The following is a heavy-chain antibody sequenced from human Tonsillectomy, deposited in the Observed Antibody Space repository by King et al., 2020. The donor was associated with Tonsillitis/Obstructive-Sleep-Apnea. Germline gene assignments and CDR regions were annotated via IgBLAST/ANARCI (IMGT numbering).Heavy chain of an antibody. Sequence: VQLVQSGEEVKKPGESLRISCKGSGFSFSIYWISWVRQMPGKGLEWMGKIDPSDSYTDYSPSFKGHVTISADKSISTAYMQWSSLKASDTAMYYCARPVRGSGCSYPDLYYYMDVWGNGTTVTVSS. CDR2: IDPSDSYT. J-gene: IGHJ6*03. V-gene: IGHV5-10-1*01. CDR1: GFSFSIYW. CDR3: ARPVRGSGCSYPDLYYYMDV. D-gene: IGHD3-10*01.